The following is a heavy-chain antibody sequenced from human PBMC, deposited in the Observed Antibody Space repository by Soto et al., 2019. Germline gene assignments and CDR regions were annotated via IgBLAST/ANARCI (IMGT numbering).Heavy chain of an antibody. CDR3: ARDGYDSSGWFYFDY. CDR1: GFTFSSYW. J-gene: IGHJ4*02. Sequence: EVQLVESGGGLVQPGGSLRLSCAASGFTFSSYWMRWVRQAPGKGLEWVANIKQDGSEKYYVDSVKGRFTISRDNAKNSLYLQMNSLRAEETAVYYCARDGYDSSGWFYFDYWGQGTLVTVSS. CDR2: IKQDGSEK. V-gene: IGHV3-7*05. D-gene: IGHD6-19*01.